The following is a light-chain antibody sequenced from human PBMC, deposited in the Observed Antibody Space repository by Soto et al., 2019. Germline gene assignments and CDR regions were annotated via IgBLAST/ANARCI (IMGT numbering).Light chain of an antibody. V-gene: IGKV1-5*01. CDR3: QQRNVWPPVT. J-gene: IGKJ5*01. CDR2: DAS. Sequence: DIQMTQSPSTLSASVGDRVTITCRASQSISSWLAWYQQKPGKAPKLLIYDASSLESGAPSRFSGSGSGTEFTLTISSLEPEDSAVYYCQQRNVWPPVTFGQGTRWRL. CDR1: QSISSW.